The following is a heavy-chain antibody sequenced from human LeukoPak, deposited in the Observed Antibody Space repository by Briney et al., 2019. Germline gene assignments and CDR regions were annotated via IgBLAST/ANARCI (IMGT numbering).Heavy chain of an antibody. D-gene: IGHD1-26*01. CDR1: GHTFTVYY. J-gene: IGHJ4*02. CDR3: TRRLGGSSEGYDY. CDR2: INPNSGGT. V-gene: IGHV1-2*02. Sequence: GASVKVSCKASGHTFTVYYIHWVRQAPGQGLEWMGWINPNSGGTKYTQKFLGRVTMTGDTSINTAYMEVTSLRSDDTAVYYCTRRLGGSSEGYDYWGQGTLVTVSS.